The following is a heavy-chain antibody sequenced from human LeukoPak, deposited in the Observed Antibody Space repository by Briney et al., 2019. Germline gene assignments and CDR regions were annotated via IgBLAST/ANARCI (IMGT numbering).Heavy chain of an antibody. CDR1: GGSFSGYY. Sequence: SETLSLTCAVYGGSFSGYYWSWIRQPPGKGLEWLGEINHSGSTNYNPSLKSRVTISVDTSKNQFSLKLSSVTAADTAVYYCARARTYYYDSSGYYGYWGQGTLVTVSS. J-gene: IGHJ4*02. D-gene: IGHD3-22*01. CDR2: INHSGST. V-gene: IGHV4-34*01. CDR3: ARARTYYYDSSGYYGY.